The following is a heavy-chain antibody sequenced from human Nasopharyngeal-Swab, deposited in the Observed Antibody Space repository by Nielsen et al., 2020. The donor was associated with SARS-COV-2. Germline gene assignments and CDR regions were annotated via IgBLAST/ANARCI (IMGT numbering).Heavy chain of an antibody. Sequence: GASLKISCAASAFTFGTYSMNWVRQAPGQGLEWVSSISSSSTSIYYADSVKGRFTISRDNAKNSLYLQMNSLRAEDTAVYFCARDRDSGYDRQFDYWGQGTLVTVSS. CDR2: ISSSSTSI. V-gene: IGHV3-21*01. J-gene: IGHJ4*02. CDR1: AFTFGTYS. CDR3: ARDRDSGYDRQFDY. D-gene: IGHD5-12*01.